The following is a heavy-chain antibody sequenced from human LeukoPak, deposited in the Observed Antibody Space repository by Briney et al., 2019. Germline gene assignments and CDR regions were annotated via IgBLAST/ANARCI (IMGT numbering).Heavy chain of an antibody. CDR3: AKDRGTRYFPLDQIDY. D-gene: IGHD3-9*01. J-gene: IGHJ4*02. V-gene: IGHV3-23*01. CDR1: GFTFSSYA. CDR2: ISGSGGST. Sequence: PGGSLRLSCAAYGFTFSSYAMSWVRQAPGKGLEWVSLISGSGGSTYYADSVKGRFTISRDNSKNTLYLQMNSLRAEDTAVYYCAKDRGTRYFPLDQIDYWGQGTLVTVSS.